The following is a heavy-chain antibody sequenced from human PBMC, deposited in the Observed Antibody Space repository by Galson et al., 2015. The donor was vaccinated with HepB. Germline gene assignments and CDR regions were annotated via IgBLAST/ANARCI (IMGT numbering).Heavy chain of an antibody. Sequence: SVKVSCKASGYTFTSYPIHWLRQAPGQRLEWLGRINTDNANTKYSQKFQGRVAISRDTSARTAYMELSSLRSEDTAMYYCARVNYDTSGYYLLHAFDIWGQGTMVTVSS. CDR1: GYTFTSYP. CDR2: INTDNANT. D-gene: IGHD3-22*01. V-gene: IGHV1-3*04. CDR3: ARVNYDTSGYYLLHAFDI. J-gene: IGHJ3*02.